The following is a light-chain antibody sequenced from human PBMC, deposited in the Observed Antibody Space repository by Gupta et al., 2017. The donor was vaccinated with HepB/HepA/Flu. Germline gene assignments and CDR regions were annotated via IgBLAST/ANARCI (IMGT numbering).Light chain of an antibody. Sequence: EIVMTQSPATLSVSPGERATLSCRASQSVSSNLAWYQQKPGQAPRLLIYGASTRATGIPARFSGSGSGTEFTLTISSLQSEDFAVYYCQQDNNWPHTLGQGTKMEIK. CDR3: QQDNNWPHT. V-gene: IGKV3-15*01. J-gene: IGKJ2*01. CDR1: QSVSSN. CDR2: GAS.